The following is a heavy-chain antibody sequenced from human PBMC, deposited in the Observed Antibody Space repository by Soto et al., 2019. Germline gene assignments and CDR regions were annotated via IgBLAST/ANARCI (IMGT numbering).Heavy chain of an antibody. D-gene: IGHD4-4*01. J-gene: IGHJ4*02. CDR1: GFRFSAFG. Sequence: QVQLVESGGGAVQPGRSLTLSCAASGFRFSAFGMHWVRQAPGKGLEWGAVVSNDGRSEHYADSVKGRFTISRDNSKNTQSLQMKGLSPADTAVYYGAKTITTPPSEDSNGRGDLIDHWGRGARVIVSS. CDR3: AKTITTPPSEDSNGRGDLIDH. V-gene: IGHV3-30*18. CDR2: VSNDGRSE.